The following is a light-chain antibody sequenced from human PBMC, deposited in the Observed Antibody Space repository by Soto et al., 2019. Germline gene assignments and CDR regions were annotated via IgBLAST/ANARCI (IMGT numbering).Light chain of an antibody. CDR1: SSDVGGYNF. CDR3: SSYTGGSTSYV. J-gene: IGLJ1*01. V-gene: IGLV2-14*03. Sequence: QSVLTQPASVSGSPGQSIAISCTGTSSDVGGYNFVSWHQQHPGKAPKLMIYDVSKRPSGVSDRFSGSKSGNTASLTISGLQAEDEADYYCSSYTGGSTSYVFGTGTNDRP. CDR2: DVS.